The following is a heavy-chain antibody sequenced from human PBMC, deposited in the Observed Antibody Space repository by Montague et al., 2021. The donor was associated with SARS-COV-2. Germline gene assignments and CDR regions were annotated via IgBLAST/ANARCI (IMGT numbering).Heavy chain of an antibody. V-gene: IGHV4-34*01. Sequence: SETLSLTCGVSGGSFSDYYWSWIRKPPGKGLEWIGEIYPRGTSNYNPSLKSRVTISVDTSKNQFSLYLGSVTAADTAVYYCARGREHFYMLDVVMTGGEYYFDYWGQGTLVTVSS. CDR1: GGSFSDYY. J-gene: IGHJ4*02. CDR3: ARGREHFYMLDVVMTGGEYYFDY. CDR2: IYPRGTS. D-gene: IGHD3-22*01.